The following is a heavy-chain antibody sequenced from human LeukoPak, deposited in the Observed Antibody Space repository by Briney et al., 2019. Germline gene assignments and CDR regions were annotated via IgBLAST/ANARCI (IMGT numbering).Heavy chain of an antibody. CDR2: ISSSGSTI. J-gene: IGHJ4*02. D-gene: IGHD3-22*01. V-gene: IGHV3-11*01. CDR3: ARGSPIYYYDSSGYYSILSYFDY. Sequence: GGSLRLSCAASGFTFSDYYMSWIRQAPGKGLEWVSYISSSGSTIYYADSVKGRFTISRDNAKNSLYLQMNSLRAEDTAVYYCARGSPIYYYDSSGYYSILSYFDYWGQGTLVTVSS. CDR1: GFTFSDYY.